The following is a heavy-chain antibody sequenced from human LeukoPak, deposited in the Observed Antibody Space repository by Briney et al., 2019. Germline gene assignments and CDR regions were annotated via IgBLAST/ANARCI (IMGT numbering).Heavy chain of an antibody. D-gene: IGHD2-15*01. CDR2: INAGNGNT. J-gene: IGHJ4*02. V-gene: IGHV1-3*01. CDR1: GYTFTSYA. CDR3: ARGQRYCSGGSCYHSTFDY. Sequence: GASVKVSCKASGYTFTSYAVHWVRQAPGQRLEWMGWINAGNGNTKYSQKFQGRVTITRDTSASTAYMELSSLRSEDTAVYYCARGQRYCSGGSCYHSTFDYWGQGTLVTVSS.